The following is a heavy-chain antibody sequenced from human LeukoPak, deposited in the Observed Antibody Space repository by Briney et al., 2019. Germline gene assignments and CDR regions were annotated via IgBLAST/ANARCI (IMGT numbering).Heavy chain of an antibody. CDR2: TNHNGNS. CDR1: GGSISSDIYY. CDR3: VRDEASSGIKAIDY. D-gene: IGHD3-10*01. J-gene: IGHJ4*02. Sequence: PSETLSLTCSVSGGSISSDIYYWGWIRQPPGKGLEWIASTNHNGNSAYNPSLRGRLTISLDTSQHQFSLKVTSVTAADPAVYYCVRDEASSGIKAIDYWGQGVLVSVSS. V-gene: IGHV4-39*07.